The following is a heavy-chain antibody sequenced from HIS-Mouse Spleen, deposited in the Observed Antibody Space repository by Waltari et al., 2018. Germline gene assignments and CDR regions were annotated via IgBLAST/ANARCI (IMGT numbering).Heavy chain of an antibody. CDR1: GFTFSSYW. J-gene: IGHJ4*02. D-gene: IGHD3-10*01. V-gene: IGHV3-7*01. CDR2: IKQDGSEK. CDR3: ARDPGPYYYGSGSYYGSYYFDY. Sequence: EVQLVESGGGLVQPGGSLRLSCAASGFTFSSYWMSWVRQAPGKGLEWVANIKQDGSEKYYVESVKGRFTISRDNAKNSRYLQMNSLRAEDTAVYYCARDPGPYYYGSGSYYGSYYFDYWGQGTLVTVSS.